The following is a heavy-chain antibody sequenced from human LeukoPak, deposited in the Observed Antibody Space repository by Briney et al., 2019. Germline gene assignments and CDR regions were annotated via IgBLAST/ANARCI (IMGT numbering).Heavy chain of an antibody. CDR3: ARDNYVVGSGWFDP. CDR1: GYTFTGYY. J-gene: IGHJ5*02. D-gene: IGHD1-26*01. CDR2: INTNSGAT. V-gene: IGHV1-2*02. Sequence: ASVKVSCKASGYTFTGYYMQWVRQAPGQGLEWMGWINTNSGATYYAQSFQGRATMTRDTSISTAYMELSSLRSDDTAVYYCARDNYVVGSGWFDPWGQGTLVTVSS.